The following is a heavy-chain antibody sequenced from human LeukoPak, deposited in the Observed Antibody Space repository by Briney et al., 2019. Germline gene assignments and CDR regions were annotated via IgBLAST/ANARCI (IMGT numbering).Heavy chain of an antibody. CDR2: ISAYNGNT. Sequence: ASVKVSCKASGYTFTSYGISWVRQAPGQGLEWMGWISAYNGNTNYAQKLQGRVTMTTDTSTSTAYMELRSLRSDDTAVYYCARDPQGGTSCHGCYDYWGQGTLVTVSS. CDR1: GYTFTSYG. D-gene: IGHD2-2*01. J-gene: IGHJ4*02. V-gene: IGHV1-18*01. CDR3: ARDPQGGTSCHGCYDY.